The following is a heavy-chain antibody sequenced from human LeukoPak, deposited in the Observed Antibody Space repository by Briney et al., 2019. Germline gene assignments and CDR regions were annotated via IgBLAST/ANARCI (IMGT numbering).Heavy chain of an antibody. D-gene: IGHD1-26*01. CDR1: GVTFSSDS. Sequence: GGSLRLSCAASGVTFSSDSMNWVCEAQGKGRERGSSICGSSSYIYYADSVKGRFTISRDNAKNSLYLQMNSLRAEDTAVYYCARGSGGSDDYYYYGMDVWGQGTTVTVSS. V-gene: IGHV3-21*01. CDR2: ICGSSSYI. CDR3: ARGSGGSDDYYYYGMDV. J-gene: IGHJ6*02.